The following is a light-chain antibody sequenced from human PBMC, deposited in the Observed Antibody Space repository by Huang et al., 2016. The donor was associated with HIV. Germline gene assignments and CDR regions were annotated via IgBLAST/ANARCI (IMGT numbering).Light chain of an antibody. CDR3: QQFHDFPYT. J-gene: IGKJ2*01. CDR1: HDIDNH. Sequence: DIQMTQSPSSLSASVGARVTITCRASHDIDNHVAWYQHRPGKAPNSLVYAASYLRSGVPSRVSGSGSGTYFTLTISNLQPEDFATYYCQQFHDFPYTFGQGTKLEI. V-gene: IGKV1-16*01. CDR2: AAS.